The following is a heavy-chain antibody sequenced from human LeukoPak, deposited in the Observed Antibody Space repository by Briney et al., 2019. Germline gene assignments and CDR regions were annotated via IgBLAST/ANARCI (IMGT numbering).Heavy chain of an antibody. CDR3: ARDMGDDSSGSYRFGMDV. V-gene: IGHV3-74*01. Sequence: GGSLRLSCTASGFTFSSHWMYWVRQVPGKGLVWVPRVRTDGTDTTYADSVKGRFTISRDNAKNTLYLQMNSLSAEDTAVYYCARDMGDDSSGSYRFGMDVWGQGTTVTVSS. CDR1: GFTFSSHW. D-gene: IGHD3-22*01. CDR2: VRTDGTDT. J-gene: IGHJ6*02.